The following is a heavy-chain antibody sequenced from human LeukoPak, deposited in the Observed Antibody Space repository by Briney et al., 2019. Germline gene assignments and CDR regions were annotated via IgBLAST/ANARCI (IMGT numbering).Heavy chain of an antibody. CDR1: RGSISSYY. V-gene: IGHV4-59*01. Sequence: SETLSLTCTVSRGSISSYYWSWIRQPPGKGLEWIGYIYYSGSTNYNPSLKSRVTISVDTSKNQFSLKLSSVTAADTAVYYCARGPLGAAVDYWGQGTLVTVSS. D-gene: IGHD1-26*01. CDR3: ARGPLGAAVDY. J-gene: IGHJ4*02. CDR2: IYYSGST.